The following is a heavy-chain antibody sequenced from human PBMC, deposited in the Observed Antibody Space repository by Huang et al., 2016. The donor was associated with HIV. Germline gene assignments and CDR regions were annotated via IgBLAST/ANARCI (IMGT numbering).Heavy chain of an antibody. V-gene: IGHV4-34*01. J-gene: IGHJ3*02. D-gene: IGHD3-22*01. CDR3: ARGPDYYDSSGREAFDI. CDR2: INHSGST. CDR1: GGSFSGYY. Sequence: QVQLQQWGAGLLKPSETLSLTCAGYGGSFSGYYWSWIRQPPGKGLGWIGEINHSGSTNYHPSLKSRVTISVDTSKTQFSLKLNSVTAADTAVYYCARGPDYYDSSGREAFDIWGQGTMVTVSS.